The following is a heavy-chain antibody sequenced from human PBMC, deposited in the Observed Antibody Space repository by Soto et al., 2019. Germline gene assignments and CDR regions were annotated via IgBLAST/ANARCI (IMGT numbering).Heavy chain of an antibody. D-gene: IGHD5-18*01. V-gene: IGHV4-59*01. J-gene: IGHJ5*02. Sequence: QVQVQESGPGLVKPSETLSLTCTVSGGSISNYYWSWIRQSPGKGLEWIANIYHSGTTNYNLSLKGRVSISIANSKNQVSLRLKSVTAADTAVYYCARGGYTTLAWFDPWGQGTLVTVSS. CDR3: ARGGYTTLAWFDP. CDR1: GGSISNYY. CDR2: IYHSGTT.